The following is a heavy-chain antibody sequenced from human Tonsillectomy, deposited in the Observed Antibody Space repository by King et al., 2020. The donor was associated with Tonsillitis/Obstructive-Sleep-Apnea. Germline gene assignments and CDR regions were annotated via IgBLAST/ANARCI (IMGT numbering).Heavy chain of an antibody. J-gene: IGHJ4*02. CDR1: GFTFSSYA. D-gene: IGHD6-19*01. V-gene: IGHV3-23*04. Sequence: VQLVESGGGLVQPGGSPRLSCAASGFTFSSYAMSWVRQAPGKGLEWVSAISGSGGSTYYADSVKGRFTISRDNSKNTLYLQMNSLRAEDTAVYYCAKDGSAIAVAGTEYYFDYWGQGTLVTVSS. CDR2: ISGSGGST. CDR3: AKDGSAIAVAGTEYYFDY.